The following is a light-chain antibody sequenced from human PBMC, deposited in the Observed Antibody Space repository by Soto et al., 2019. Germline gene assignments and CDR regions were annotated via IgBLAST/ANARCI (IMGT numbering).Light chain of an antibody. Sequence: DIQLTQSPSFLSASVGDRVTITCRASQGISSYLAWYQQKPGKAPNLLIYGASTLQSGVPSRFSGSGSGTEFTLTISSLQPEDFATYYCQQFNSYPRTFGQGTKVEIK. J-gene: IGKJ1*01. CDR3: QQFNSYPRT. CDR2: GAS. CDR1: QGISSY. V-gene: IGKV1-9*01.